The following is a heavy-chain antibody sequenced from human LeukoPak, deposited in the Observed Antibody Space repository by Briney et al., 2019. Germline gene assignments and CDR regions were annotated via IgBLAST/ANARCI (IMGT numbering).Heavy chain of an antibody. J-gene: IGHJ4*02. CDR1: GFTFSNYW. CDR3: ARCDSSRTSCPFDY. Sequence: GGSLRLSCVASGFTFSNYWIHWVRQAPEKGLVWVSRINGDGSSTNYADSVKGRFTISRDNAKNTVYLQMNSLRVEDTAVYYCARCDSSRTSCPFDYWGQGTLVTVSS. CDR2: INGDGSST. V-gene: IGHV3-74*01. D-gene: IGHD2-2*01.